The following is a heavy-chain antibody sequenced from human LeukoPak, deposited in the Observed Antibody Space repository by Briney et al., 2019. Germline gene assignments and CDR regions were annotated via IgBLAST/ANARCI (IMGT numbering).Heavy chain of an antibody. J-gene: IGHJ4*02. V-gene: IGHV3-23*01. D-gene: IGHD6-19*01. CDR3: AKHRAPVAGSPSINPTAYFED. CDR2: ISSGGGVT. CDR1: GFTFSSHS. Sequence: PGGSLRLSCAASGFTFSSHSMSWVRQAPGKGLEWVSAISSGGGVTFYADSVKGRFTVSRDQSKNTLFLQMSSLRAEDTAVYYCAKHRAPVAGSPSINPTAYFEDWGQGTLVTVSS.